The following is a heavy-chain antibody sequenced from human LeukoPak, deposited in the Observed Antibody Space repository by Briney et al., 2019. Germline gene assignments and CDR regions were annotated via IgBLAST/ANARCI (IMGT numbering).Heavy chain of an antibody. J-gene: IGHJ1*01. CDR2: IYYSGST. CDR3: ARDSPVRH. V-gene: IGHV4-61*01. Sequence: SETLSLTCAVSRYSISSGYYWGWIRQPPGKGLEWIGYIYYSGSTNYNPSLKSRVTISVDTSKNQFSLKLSSVTAADTAVYYCARDSPVRHWGQGTLVTVSS. CDR1: RYSISSGYY.